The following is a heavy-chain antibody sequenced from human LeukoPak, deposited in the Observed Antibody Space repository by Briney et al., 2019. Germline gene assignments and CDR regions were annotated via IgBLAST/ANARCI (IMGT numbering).Heavy chain of an antibody. Sequence: SVKVSCKASGGTFSNYAINWVRQAPAQGLEWMGGIIPMFSTPSRAQKFQGRVTMTEDTSTDTAYMELSSLRSEDTAVYYCAALVPAAMPVYNWFDPWGQGTLVTVSS. CDR1: GGTFSNYA. V-gene: IGHV1-69*06. CDR2: IIPMFSTP. CDR3: AALVPAAMPVYNWFDP. J-gene: IGHJ5*02. D-gene: IGHD2-2*01.